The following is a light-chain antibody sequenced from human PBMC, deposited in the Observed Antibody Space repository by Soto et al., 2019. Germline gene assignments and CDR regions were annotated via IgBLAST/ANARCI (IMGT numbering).Light chain of an antibody. Sequence: QSALTQPASVSGSPGQSITISCTGTSSDVGGYNYVSWYQQHPGKAPKLMIYDVSNRPSGVSNRFSCSKSGNTASLTISGLQAEDEADYYFSSYTSSRLYVFGTGTKLTVL. J-gene: IGLJ1*01. V-gene: IGLV2-14*01. CDR2: DVS. CDR3: SSYTSSRLYV. CDR1: SSDVGGYNY.